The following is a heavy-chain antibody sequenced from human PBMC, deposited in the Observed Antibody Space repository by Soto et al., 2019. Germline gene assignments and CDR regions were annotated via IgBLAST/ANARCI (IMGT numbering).Heavy chain of an antibody. D-gene: IGHD6-19*01. Sequence: SETLSLTCTVSGGSISSSSYYWGWIRQPPGKGLEWIGSIYYSGSTYYNPSLKSRVTISVDTSKNQFSLKLSSVTAADTAVYYWARIAVAGTSYWSQGTRVTVSS. CDR2: IYYSGST. J-gene: IGHJ4*02. CDR1: GGSISSSSYY. V-gene: IGHV4-39*01. CDR3: ARIAVAGTSY.